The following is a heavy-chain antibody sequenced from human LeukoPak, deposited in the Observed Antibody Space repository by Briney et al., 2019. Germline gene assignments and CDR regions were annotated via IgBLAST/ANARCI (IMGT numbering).Heavy chain of an antibody. D-gene: IGHD4-11*01. CDR3: ARDYSQNNYYFDY. J-gene: IGHJ4*02. Sequence: GGSLRLSCAASGFTFSHAWMSWVRQAPGKGLEWVSRINSDGSRTTYADSVKGRFTISRDNAKNSLYLQMNSLRAEDTAVYYCARDYSQNNYYFDYWGQGTLVTVSS. V-gene: IGHV3-74*01. CDR2: INSDGSRT. CDR1: GFTFSHAW.